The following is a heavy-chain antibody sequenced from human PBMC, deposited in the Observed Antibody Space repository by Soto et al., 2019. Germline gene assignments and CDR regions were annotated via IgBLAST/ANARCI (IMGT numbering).Heavy chain of an antibody. CDR3: VREGRGSFDF. CDR2: IGGRGNSA. CDR1: GFIFTNYA. V-gene: IGHV3-23*01. J-gene: IGHJ3*01. D-gene: IGHD5-12*01. Sequence: GGSLRLSCAASGFIFTNYAMNRVHQAPGKGLEWVSVIGGRGNSAYYADSVQGRFTISRDNSKNTLSLQMSSLTADDTAIYYCVREGRGSFDFWGRGTMVTVSS.